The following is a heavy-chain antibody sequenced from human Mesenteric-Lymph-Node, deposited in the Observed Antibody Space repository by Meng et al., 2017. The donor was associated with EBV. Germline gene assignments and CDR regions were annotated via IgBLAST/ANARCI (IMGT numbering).Heavy chain of an antibody. D-gene: IGHD3-10*01. CDR2: IYSGGST. V-gene: IGHV3-53*01. J-gene: IGHJ4*02. Sequence: EVQRVESGGGLIQPGESLRLSCAASGFTVSSNYMSWVRQAPGKGLEWVSVIYSGGSTYYADSVKGRFSISRDNSKNTLNLQMNSLRVEDTAVYYCATSSGAAPLAYWGQGTLVTVSS. CDR3: ATSSGAAPLAY. CDR1: GFTVSSNY.